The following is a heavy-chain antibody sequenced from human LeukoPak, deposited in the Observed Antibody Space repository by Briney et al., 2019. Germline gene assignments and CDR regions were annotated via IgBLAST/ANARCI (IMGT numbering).Heavy chain of an antibody. D-gene: IGHD5-18*01. V-gene: IGHV3-66*01. Sequence: GGSLRLSCAASGFTVNSNYMSYVRRAPGKGLEWVSVIYSGGNTYYADSVKGRFTISRDNSKNTVYLQMNSLRAEDTAVYYCARVGQLWDFVDVWGQGTTVTVSS. CDR1: GFTVNSNY. J-gene: IGHJ6*02. CDR2: IYSGGNT. CDR3: ARVGQLWDFVDV.